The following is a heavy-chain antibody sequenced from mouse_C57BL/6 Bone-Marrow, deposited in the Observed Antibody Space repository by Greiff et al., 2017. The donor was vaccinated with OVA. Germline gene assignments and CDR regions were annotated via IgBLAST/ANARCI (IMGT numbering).Heavy chain of an antibody. V-gene: IGHV14-4*01. CDR3: TTYYYYGSYWYFDV. D-gene: IGHD1-1*01. CDR1: GFNIKDDY. CDR2: IDPENGDT. J-gene: IGHJ1*03. Sequence: EVKLMESGAELVRPGASVKLSCTASGFNIKDDYMHWVKQRPEQGLEWIGWIDPENGDTEYASKFQGKATITADTSSNTAYLQLSSLTSEDTAVYYCTTYYYYGSYWYFDVWGTGTTVTVSS.